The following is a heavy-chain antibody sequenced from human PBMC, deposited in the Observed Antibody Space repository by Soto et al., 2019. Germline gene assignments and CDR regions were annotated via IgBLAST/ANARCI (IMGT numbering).Heavy chain of an antibody. CDR3: AKDESAGYYYFDY. J-gene: IGHJ4*02. D-gene: IGHD3-9*01. CDR1: LFTFSNYA. CDR2: ISNNGGST. Sequence: AWSLRLSCSSSLFTFSNYAMSWVLHSPGKGLEWVSVISNNGGSTYYADSVKGRFTISRDNSKNTLYLQMNSLRAEDTAVYYCAKDESAGYYYFDYWGQGTLVTVSS. V-gene: IGHV3-23*01.